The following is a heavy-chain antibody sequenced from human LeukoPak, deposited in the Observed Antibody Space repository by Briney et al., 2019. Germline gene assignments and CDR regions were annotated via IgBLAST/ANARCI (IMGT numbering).Heavy chain of an antibody. D-gene: IGHD6-19*01. CDR3: AKDGGIAVAETGYFQH. Sequence: GGSLRLSCAASGFTFDDYAVHWVRQAPGKGLEWVSTINWNSDNIGYADSVKGRFTISRDNAKNSLYLQMNSLRAEDTALYYCAKDGGIAVAETGYFQHWGQGTLVTVSS. CDR1: GFTFDDYA. CDR2: INWNSDNI. V-gene: IGHV3-9*01. J-gene: IGHJ1*01.